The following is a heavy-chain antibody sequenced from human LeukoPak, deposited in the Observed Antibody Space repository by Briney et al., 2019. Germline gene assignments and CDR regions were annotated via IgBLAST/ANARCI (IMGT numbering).Heavy chain of an antibody. V-gene: IGHV4-34*01. CDR1: GFTFSGYY. Sequence: GSLRLSCAASGFTFSGYYWSWIRQPPGKGLEWIGEINHSGSTNYNPSLKSRVTISVDTSKNQFSLKLSSVTAADTAVYYCARQIRFLEWLFDYWGQGTLVTVSS. D-gene: IGHD3-3*01. CDR3: ARQIRFLEWLFDY. CDR2: INHSGST. J-gene: IGHJ4*02.